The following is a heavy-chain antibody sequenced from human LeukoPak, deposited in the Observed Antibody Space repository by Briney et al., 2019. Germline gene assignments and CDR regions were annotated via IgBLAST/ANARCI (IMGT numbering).Heavy chain of an antibody. CDR2: IIPIFGTA. CDR1: GGTFSSYA. CDR3: ASMGSKYCSGGSCMGGWFDP. V-gene: IGHV1-69*06. Sequence: SVKVSCKASGGTFSSYAISWVRQAPGQGLEWMGGIIPIFGTANYAQKFQGRVTITADKSTNTAYMELSSLRSEDTAVYYCASMGSKYCSGGSCMGGWFDPWGQGTLVTVSS. J-gene: IGHJ5*02. D-gene: IGHD2-15*01.